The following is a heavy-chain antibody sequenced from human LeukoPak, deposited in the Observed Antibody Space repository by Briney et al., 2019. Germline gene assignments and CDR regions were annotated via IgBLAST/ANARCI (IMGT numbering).Heavy chain of an antibody. CDR2: IYYSGNT. V-gene: IGHV4-39*01. D-gene: IGHD2-15*01. J-gene: IGHJ6*03. CDR3: ARHGCSGGSCSYYYYYYMDV. CDR1: GVSISSSNSY. Sequence: PSETLSLTCAVSGVSISSSNSYWGWIRQPPGKGLEWIGSIYYSGNTYYNASLKSRVTISVDTSKNQFSLKLSSVTAADTAVYYCARHGCSGGSCSYYYYYYMDVWGKGTTVTISS.